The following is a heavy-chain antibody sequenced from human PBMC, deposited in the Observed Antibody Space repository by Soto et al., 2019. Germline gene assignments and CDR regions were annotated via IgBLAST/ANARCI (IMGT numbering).Heavy chain of an antibody. J-gene: IGHJ5*02. CDR2: GYYSGST. CDR1: GGSSSSSSYC. V-gene: IGHV4-39*01. Sequence: PSETLSLTCRVSGGSSSSSSYCGGWVRRPPGKGLEGRGSGYYSGSTYYNPSLKSRVPVSVDTSKHQSSLKLSSVTAPATAVYYCARHPSDFWFDPWGQGTLVTVS. D-gene: IGHD2-21*02. CDR3: ARHPSDFWFDP.